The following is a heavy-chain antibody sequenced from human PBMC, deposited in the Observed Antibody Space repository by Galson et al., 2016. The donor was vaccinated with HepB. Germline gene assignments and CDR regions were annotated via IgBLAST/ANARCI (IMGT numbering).Heavy chain of an antibody. J-gene: IGHJ5*02. V-gene: IGHV4-39*01. CDR1: GGPITISSYY. CDR3: ARRRETHNWFDP. Sequence: SETLSLTCTVSGGPITISSYYWGWIRQPPGKGLEWIGSIYYSGRTYSNPSLRSRVTLSVDTSKNQFSLKVNSVTAADPAVYYFARRRETHNWFDPWGQGTLVTVST. CDR2: IYYSGRT.